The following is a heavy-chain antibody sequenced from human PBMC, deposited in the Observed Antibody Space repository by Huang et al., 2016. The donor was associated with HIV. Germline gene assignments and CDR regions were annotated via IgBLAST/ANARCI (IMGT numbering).Heavy chain of an antibody. D-gene: IGHD6-19*01. Sequence: QVQLVESGGGVVQPGRSLRLSCAVSGFTFRDHPMHWVRQAPGKGLEWVAVISFDGRNKFYADFVRGRFTISRDKSKNILYLQLNSLTPADTSIYYCARDTTTVAGLDFWGQGALVTVSS. CDR2: ISFDGRNK. J-gene: IGHJ4*02. CDR1: GFTFRDHP. CDR3: ARDTTTVAGLDF. V-gene: IGHV3-30*14.